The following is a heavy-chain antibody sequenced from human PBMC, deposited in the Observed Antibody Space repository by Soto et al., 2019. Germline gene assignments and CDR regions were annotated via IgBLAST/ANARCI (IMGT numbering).Heavy chain of an antibody. J-gene: IGHJ4*02. D-gene: IGHD3-16*01. CDR1: GFTFSSYG. Sequence: QVQLVESGGGVVQPGRSLRLSCAASGFTFSSYGMHWVRQAPGKGLEWVAVISYDGSNKYYADSVKGRFTISRDNSKNTLYLQMNSLRAEDTAVYYCAKDLRMITFGGYFDYWGQGTLVTVSS. CDR2: ISYDGSNK. CDR3: AKDLRMITFGGYFDY. V-gene: IGHV3-30*18.